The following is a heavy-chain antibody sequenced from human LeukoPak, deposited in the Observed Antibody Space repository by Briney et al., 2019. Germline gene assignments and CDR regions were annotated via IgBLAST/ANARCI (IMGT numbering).Heavy chain of an antibody. J-gene: IGHJ3*02. CDR2: ISSSASST. CDR1: AFTFSSYT. CDR3: ARDRYYYDSSGDAFDI. D-gene: IGHD3-22*01. Sequence: AGGSLRLSCAASAFTFSSYTMNWVRQAPGKGLEWVSYISSSASSTYYADSVKGRFTISRDNAKNSLYLQMNSLRDEDTAVYYCARDRYYYDSSGDAFDIWGQGTMVTVSS. V-gene: IGHV3-48*02.